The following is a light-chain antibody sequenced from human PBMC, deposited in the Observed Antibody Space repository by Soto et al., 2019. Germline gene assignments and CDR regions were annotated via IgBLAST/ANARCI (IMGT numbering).Light chain of an antibody. CDR1: QSVSSSY. Sequence: EIVLTQSPGTLSLSPGERATLSCRASQSVSSSYLAWYQQKPGQAPRLLIYGPSSRATGIPDRFSGSGSGTDFTLTISRLEPEDVAVYYCQQYGSSAPITFGQGTRLEIK. CDR3: QQYGSSAPIT. CDR2: GPS. J-gene: IGKJ5*01. V-gene: IGKV3-20*01.